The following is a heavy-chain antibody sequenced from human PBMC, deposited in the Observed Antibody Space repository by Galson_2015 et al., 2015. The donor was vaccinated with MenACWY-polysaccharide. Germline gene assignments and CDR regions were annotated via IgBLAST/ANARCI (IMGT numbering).Heavy chain of an antibody. D-gene: IGHD2-2*01. Sequence: ETLSLTCTVSGGSISSRDYYWGWIRQPPGKGLEWIGSISYSGITYYNPSLKSRLTISVDTSNHQPSLKLTSVTTADTAVYYCAIYRVVPVLHFDYWGQGTVVTVSS. CDR1: GGSISSRDYY. J-gene: IGHJ4*02. CDR3: AIYRVVPVLHFDY. V-gene: IGHV4-39*01. CDR2: ISYSGIT.